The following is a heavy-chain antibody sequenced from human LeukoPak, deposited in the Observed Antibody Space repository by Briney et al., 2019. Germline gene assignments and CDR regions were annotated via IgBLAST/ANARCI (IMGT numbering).Heavy chain of an antibody. CDR2: IYHSGST. Sequence: SETLSLTCTVSGGSISSYYWSWIRQPPGKGLEWIGYIYHSGSTNYNPSLKSRVTISVETSKNQFSLKLSSVTAADTAVYYCARDRGTGGPFDYWGQGTLVTVSS. V-gene: IGHV4-59*01. J-gene: IGHJ4*02. D-gene: IGHD7-27*01. CDR1: GGSISSYY. CDR3: ARDRGTGGPFDY.